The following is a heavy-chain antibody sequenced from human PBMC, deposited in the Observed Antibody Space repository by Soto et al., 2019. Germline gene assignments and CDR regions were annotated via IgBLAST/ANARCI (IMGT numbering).Heavy chain of an antibody. CDR3: ARVSGSYYYGMDV. CDR1: GGSISSSNW. V-gene: IGHV4-4*02. CDR2: SYHSGST. Sequence: PSETLSLTCAVSGGSISSSNWWSWVRQPPGKGLKWIGESYHSGSTKYNPNHKSRITISVDKSKNQFYLKLNSKTAADTAVYYCARVSGSYYYGMDVWGQGTTVT. J-gene: IGHJ6*02.